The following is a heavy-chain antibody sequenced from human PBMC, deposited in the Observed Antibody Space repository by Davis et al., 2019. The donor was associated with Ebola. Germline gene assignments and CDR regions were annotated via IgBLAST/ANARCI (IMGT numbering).Heavy chain of an antibody. CDR2: IIPILGIA. V-gene: IGHV1-69*10. CDR1: GGTFSSYA. Sequence: AASVKVSCKASGGTFSSYAISWVRQAPGQGLEWMGRIIPILGIANYAQKFQGRVTSTADTSTSTAYMELRSLRSDDTTVYYCARATIVATNYWGQGNLVTVSS. CDR3: ARATIVATNY. D-gene: IGHD5-12*01. J-gene: IGHJ4*02.